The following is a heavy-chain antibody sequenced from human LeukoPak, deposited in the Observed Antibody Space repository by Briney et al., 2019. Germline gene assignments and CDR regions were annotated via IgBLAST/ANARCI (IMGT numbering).Heavy chain of an antibody. Sequence: GGSLRLSCAASGFTFSSYGMHWVRQAPGKGLEWVAVISYDGSNKYYADSVKGRFTISRDNSKNTLYLQMNSLRAEDTAVYYCAKIGGSGWYGIDYWGQGTLATVSS. J-gene: IGHJ4*02. D-gene: IGHD6-19*01. V-gene: IGHV3-30*18. CDR2: ISYDGSNK. CDR3: AKIGGSGWYGIDY. CDR1: GFTFSSYG.